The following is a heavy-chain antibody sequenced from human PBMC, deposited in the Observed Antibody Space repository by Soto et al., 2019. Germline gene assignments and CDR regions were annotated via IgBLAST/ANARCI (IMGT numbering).Heavy chain of an antibody. V-gene: IGHV4-30-2*01. CDR1: GGSISRGGYS. D-gene: IGHD4-17*01. J-gene: IGHJ6*02. CDR3: ARAHYGDYGYGMDV. CDR2: IFHSGSP. Sequence: SETLSLTCAVSGGSISRGGYSWSWIRHPPGKGLEWIGYIFHSGSPYYNPSLKSRVTISVDRSKNQFSLKLSSVTAADTAVYYCARAHYGDYGYGMDVWGQGTTVTVSS.